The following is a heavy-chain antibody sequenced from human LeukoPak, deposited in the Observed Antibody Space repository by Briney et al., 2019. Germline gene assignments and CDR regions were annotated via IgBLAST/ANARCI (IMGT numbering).Heavy chain of an antibody. CDR2: INPSGGNT. CDR3: APDSDSHDY. J-gene: IGHJ4*02. V-gene: IGHV1-46*01. D-gene: IGHD4-4*01. CDR1: GYTFTSYY. Sequence: ASVKVSCKASGYTFTSYYMHWVRQAPGQGLEWMGIINPSGGNTSYPQKFQGRVTMTRDTSTSTVYMELSSLTSEDTAVYYCAPDSDSHDYWGQGTLVTVSS.